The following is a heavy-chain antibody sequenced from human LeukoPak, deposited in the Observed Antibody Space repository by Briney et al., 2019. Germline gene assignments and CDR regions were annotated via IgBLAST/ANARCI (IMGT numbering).Heavy chain of an antibody. CDR3: TTDLGQWLAIRDNWFDP. J-gene: IGHJ5*02. Sequence: GGSLRLSCAASGFTFSNAWMSWVRQAPGKGLEWVGRIKSKTDGVTTDYAAPVKGRFTISRDDSKNTLYLQMNSLKTEDTAVYYCTTDLGQWLAIRDNWFDPWGQGTLVTVSS. D-gene: IGHD6-19*01. CDR2: IKSKTDGVTT. CDR1: GFTFSNAW. V-gene: IGHV3-15*01.